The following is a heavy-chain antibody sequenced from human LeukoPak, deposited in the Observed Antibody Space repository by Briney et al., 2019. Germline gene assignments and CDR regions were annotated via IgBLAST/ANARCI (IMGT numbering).Heavy chain of an antibody. D-gene: IGHD2-8*01. Sequence: GGSLRLSCAASGFTFATYAMSWVRQAPGKGLKWVSGITGSGRTTYYADSVKGRFTISRDNSKNTLYLQMNSLRAEDTAIYYCVGIHDTNGGFPYHFDSWGQGTLVTVSS. CDR1: GFTFATYA. CDR3: VGIHDTNGGFPYHFDS. CDR2: ITGSGRTT. J-gene: IGHJ4*02. V-gene: IGHV3-23*01.